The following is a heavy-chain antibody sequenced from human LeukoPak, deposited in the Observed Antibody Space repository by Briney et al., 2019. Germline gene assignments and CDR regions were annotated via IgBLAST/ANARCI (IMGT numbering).Heavy chain of an antibody. CDR1: GYTFTSYG. V-gene: IGHV1-18*01. CDR2: ISGNNGNT. D-gene: IGHD3-10*01. CDR3: AREYYGSGGYYNFDF. Sequence: GASVTVSFKASGYTFTSYGISWVRQAPGQGLEWMGWISGNNGNTDYAQKFQGRVTMTTDTSTSTAYMELRSLRSDDTAVYYCAREYYGSGGYYNFDFWGQGTLVTVSS. J-gene: IGHJ4*02.